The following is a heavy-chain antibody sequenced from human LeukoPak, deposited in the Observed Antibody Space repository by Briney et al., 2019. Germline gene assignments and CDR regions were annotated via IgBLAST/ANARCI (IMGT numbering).Heavy chain of an antibody. CDR3: ARGPHNYDILTGVDY. V-gene: IGHV1-8*01. Sequence: ASVKVSCKASGYTFTSYDLNWVRQATGQGLECLGWMNPDSGNTGYAQKFQGRVTMTWDTSISTAYMELSSLRSDDTAVYYCARGPHNYDILTGVDYWGQGTLVTVSS. D-gene: IGHD3-9*01. CDR2: MNPDSGNT. J-gene: IGHJ4*02. CDR1: GYTFTSYD.